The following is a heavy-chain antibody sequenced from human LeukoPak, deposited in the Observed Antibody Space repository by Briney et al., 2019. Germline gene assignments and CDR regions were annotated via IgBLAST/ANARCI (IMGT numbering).Heavy chain of an antibody. Sequence: GGSLRLSCAASGFTFSSYAMHWVRQAPGKGLEWVAVISYDGSNKYYADSVKGRFTISRDNAKNTLYLQMNSLRAEDTAIYYCARGIPQRDWGQGTLVTVSS. V-gene: IGHV3-30-3*01. CDR3: ARGIPQRD. CDR1: GFTFSSYA. CDR2: ISYDGSNK. J-gene: IGHJ4*02.